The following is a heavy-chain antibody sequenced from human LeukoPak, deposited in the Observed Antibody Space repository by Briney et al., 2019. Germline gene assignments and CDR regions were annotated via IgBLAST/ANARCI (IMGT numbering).Heavy chain of an antibody. CDR2: IYHSGSP. Sequence: PSGTLSLTCAVSGGSISSNNWWGWVRQPPGKGLEWIGEIYHSGSPNYNPSLKSRVTISVDKSRNHFSLNLSSVTAADTAVYYCARVDINNWHSCDYWGQGTLVTVSS. D-gene: IGHD1-1*01. CDR1: GGSISSNNW. J-gene: IGHJ4*02. V-gene: IGHV4-4*02. CDR3: ARVDINNWHSCDY.